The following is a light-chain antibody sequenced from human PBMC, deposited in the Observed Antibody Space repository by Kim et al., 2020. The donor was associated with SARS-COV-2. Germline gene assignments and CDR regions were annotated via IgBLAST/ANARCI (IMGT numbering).Light chain of an antibody. V-gene: IGKV1-33*01. CDR3: MQYDDLPYT. J-gene: IGKJ2*01. Sequence: SAFAGDRFTCTCQASQVICYRLNWYQQKPGKAPKVLIADASNLHSGAPSRFIGSGSGTEFTFSINNLQPEDIATYYCMQYDDLPYTFGRGTKLEI. CDR1: QVICYR. CDR2: DAS.